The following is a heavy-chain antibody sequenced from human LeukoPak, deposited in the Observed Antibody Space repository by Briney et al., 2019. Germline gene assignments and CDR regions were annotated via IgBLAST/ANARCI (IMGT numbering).Heavy chain of an antibody. J-gene: IGHJ5*02. V-gene: IGHV3-23*01. Sequence: PGGSLRLSCAASGFTFSSYAMSWVRQAPGKGLEWVSAVSGSGGSTYYADSVKGRFTISRDNSKNTLYLQMNSLRAEDTAVYYCAREVVVVPAAIYNWFDPWGQGTLVTVSS. CDR3: AREVVVVPAAIYNWFDP. D-gene: IGHD2-2*01. CDR1: GFTFSSYA. CDR2: VSGSGGST.